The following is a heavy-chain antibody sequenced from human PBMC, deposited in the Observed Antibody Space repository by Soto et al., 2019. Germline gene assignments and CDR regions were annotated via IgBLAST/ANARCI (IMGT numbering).Heavy chain of an antibody. CDR3: ARDQTSGSHY. CDR1: GFTYSTYT. J-gene: IGHJ4*02. CDR2: ISSDGDST. D-gene: IGHD1-26*01. V-gene: IGHV3-64*01. Sequence: EVQLVESGGGLVQPGGSLRLSCAASGFTYSTYTMHWVRQAPGKGLEYVSAISSDGDSTYYANSVKGRFTISRDNSKNTLYLQMGSLRAEDMALYYCARDQTSGSHYRGQGTLVTVSS.